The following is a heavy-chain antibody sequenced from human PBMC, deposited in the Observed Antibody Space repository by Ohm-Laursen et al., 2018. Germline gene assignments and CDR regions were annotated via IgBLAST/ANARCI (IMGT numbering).Heavy chain of an antibody. J-gene: IGHJ3*02. CDR3: ATGLPADDAFNI. CDR2: IKRKADGETT. Sequence: SLRLSCIASGFTFSNACMSWVRQAPGKGLEWVGRIKRKADGETTDYAAPVKDRLTISRDDSKTTLYLQMNSLKTEDTAVYYCATGLPADDAFNIWGQGTMVTVSS. CDR1: GFTFSNAC. V-gene: IGHV3-15*01.